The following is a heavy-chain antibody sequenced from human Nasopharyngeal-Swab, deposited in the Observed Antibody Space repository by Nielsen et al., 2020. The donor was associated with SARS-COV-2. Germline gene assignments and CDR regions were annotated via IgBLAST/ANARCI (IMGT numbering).Heavy chain of an antibody. V-gene: IGHV3-30-3*01. CDR3: AKGWVVVVMDAFDI. D-gene: IGHD3-22*01. CDR2: ISYDGSNK. CDR1: GFTFSSYA. Sequence: GESLKISCAASGFTFSSYAMHWVRQAPGKGLEWVAVISYDGSNKYYADSVKGRFTISRDNSKNTLYLQMNSLRAEDTALYYCAKGWVVVVMDAFDIWGQGTMVTVSS. J-gene: IGHJ3*02.